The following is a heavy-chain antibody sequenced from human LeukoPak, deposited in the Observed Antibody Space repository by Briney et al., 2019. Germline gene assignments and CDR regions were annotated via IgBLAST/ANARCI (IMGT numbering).Heavy chain of an antibody. CDR3: ARPGIAAGVFDY. J-gene: IGHJ4*02. D-gene: IGHD6-13*01. CDR2: ISSNGGST. CDR1: GFTFSSYA. V-gene: IGHV3-64*01. Sequence: AGGSLRLSCAASGFTFSSYAMHWVRQAPGKGLEYVSAISSNGGSTYYANSVKGRFTISRDNSKNTLYLQMGSLRAEDMAVYYCARPGIAAGVFDYWGQGTLVTVSS.